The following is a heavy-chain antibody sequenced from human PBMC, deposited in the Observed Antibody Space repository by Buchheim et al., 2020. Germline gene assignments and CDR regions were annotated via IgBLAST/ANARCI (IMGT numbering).Heavy chain of an antibody. D-gene: IGHD6-6*01. V-gene: IGHV4-59*01. CDR2: VYNSGST. Sequence: QVQLQESGPGLVKPSETLSLTCTVSGGSIRSYYWSWIRQSPGKGLEWIGYVYNSGSTSYNPSLKSRVTISVDTSKNQFSLKLSSVTAADTAVYYCARACSSSVTGRSPYYFDYWGQGTL. CDR3: ARACSSSVTGRSPYYFDY. CDR1: GGSIRSYY. J-gene: IGHJ4*02.